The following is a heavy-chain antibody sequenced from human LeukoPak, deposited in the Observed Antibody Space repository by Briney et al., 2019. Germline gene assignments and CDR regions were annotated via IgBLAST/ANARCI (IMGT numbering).Heavy chain of an antibody. CDR2: MNDSGST. D-gene: IGHD2-8*02. V-gene: IGHV4-34*01. CDR3: ARKGFVESTGWRGVFDV. CDR1: RGSFSGYF. Sequence: PSETLSLTCDVYRGSFSGYFWSWIRQTPGKGLEWLGEMNDSGSTNYNPSLKSRVTISVAVSKNQYSLRLTSVTAADTAVYYCARKGFVESTGWRGVFDVWGQGTMVTVSS. J-gene: IGHJ3*01.